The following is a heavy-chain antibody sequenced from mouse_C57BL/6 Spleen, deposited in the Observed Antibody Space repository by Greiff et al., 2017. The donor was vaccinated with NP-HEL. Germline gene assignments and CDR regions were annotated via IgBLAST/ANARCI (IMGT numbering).Heavy chain of an antibody. D-gene: IGHD2-14*01. V-gene: IGHV3-6*01. CDR2: ISYDGSN. CDR1: GYSITSGYY. Sequence: DVKLQESGPGLVKPSQSLSLTCSVTGYSITSGYYWNWIRQFPGNKLEWMGYISYDGSNNYNPSLKNRISITRDTSKNQFFLKLNSVTTEDTATYYCAREETGYRSPYFDYWGQGTTLTVSS. J-gene: IGHJ2*01. CDR3: AREETGYRSPYFDY.